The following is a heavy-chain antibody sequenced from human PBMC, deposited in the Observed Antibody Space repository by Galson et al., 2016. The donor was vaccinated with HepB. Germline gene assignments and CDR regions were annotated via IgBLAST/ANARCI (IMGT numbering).Heavy chain of an antibody. J-gene: IGHJ4*02. CDR1: GFTFGDFV. CDR3: TRGWPDIVVVPAAN. Sequence: SLRLSCAGSGFTFGDFVMSWFRQAPGKGLEWVSFIKSNPYGGTTEYAASVKGRFTMSRDDSKSIAYLQMNSLKTDDTAVYYCTRGWPDIVVVPAANWGQGTLATVSS. CDR2: IKSNPYGGTT. V-gene: IGHV3-49*03. D-gene: IGHD2-2*01.